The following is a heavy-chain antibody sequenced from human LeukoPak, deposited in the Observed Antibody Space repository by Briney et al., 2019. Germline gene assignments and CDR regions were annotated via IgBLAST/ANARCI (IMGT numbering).Heavy chain of an antibody. CDR1: GSGFTVSSNY. CDR3: ASSRFWSGFTVNY. V-gene: IGHV3-53*01. Sequence: GGSLSLSCAASGSGFTVSSNYMSWVRQAPGKGLEWVSVIYTGGSTYYADSVKGRFTISRDNSKNTLYLQMNSLRAEDTAVYYCASSRFWSGFTVNYWGQGTLVTVSS. CDR2: IYTGGST. J-gene: IGHJ1*01. D-gene: IGHD3-3*01.